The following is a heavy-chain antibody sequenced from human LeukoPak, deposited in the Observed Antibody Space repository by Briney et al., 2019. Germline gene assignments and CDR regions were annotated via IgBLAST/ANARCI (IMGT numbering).Heavy chain of an antibody. CDR2: IYSSGTI. J-gene: IGHJ5*02. Sequence: SETLSLTCTVSGGSISSNSWSWIRQPPGEGLEWIGYIYSSGTINYNPSLKSRVTISIDTSKNQFSRKLTSVTAADTAVYYCARDVESSHGPWFDPWGQGTLVTVSS. D-gene: IGHD1-1*01. V-gene: IGHV4-59*08. CDR1: GGSISSNS. CDR3: ARDVESSHGPWFDP.